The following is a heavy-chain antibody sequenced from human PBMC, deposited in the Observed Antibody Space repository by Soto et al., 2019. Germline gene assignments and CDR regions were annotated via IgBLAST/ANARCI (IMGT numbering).Heavy chain of an antibody. V-gene: IGHV6-1*01. J-gene: IGHJ3*02. CDR3: ASWGWSNDAFDI. CDR1: GDSVSSNSAA. CDR2: TYYRSKWYN. D-gene: IGHD3-16*01. Sequence: SQTLSLTCAISGDSVSSNSAAWNWIRQSPSRGLEWLGRTYYRSKWYNDYAVSVKSQITINPDTSKNQFSLQLNSVTPEDTAVYYCASWGWSNDAFDIWGQGTMVTVSS.